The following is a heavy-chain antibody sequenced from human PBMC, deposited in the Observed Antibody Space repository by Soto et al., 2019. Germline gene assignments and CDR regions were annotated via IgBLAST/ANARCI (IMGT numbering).Heavy chain of an antibody. V-gene: IGHV4-59*02. J-gene: IGHJ3*01. CDR3: SRERVAVPSIADAFDV. D-gene: IGHD2-15*01. CDR2: VYFSGST. Sequence: GSLSLSCLASGFPVSNYELNWVRQAPGKGLEWIGYVYFSGSTKYNPSLTSRVTISVDMSKKQFSLRLTSMTSADTAGYYCSRERVAVPSIADAFDVWCQGRMVTGS. CDR1: GFPVSNYE.